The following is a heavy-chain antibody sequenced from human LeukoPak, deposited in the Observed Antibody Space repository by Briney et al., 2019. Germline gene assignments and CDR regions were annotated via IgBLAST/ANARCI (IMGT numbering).Heavy chain of an antibody. CDR1: GFTFSSYG. J-gene: IGHJ4*02. CDR3: ARANYHDY. D-gene: IGHD5-24*01. CDR2: INSDGSVT. V-gene: IGHV3-74*01. Sequence: PGGSLRLSCAASGFTFSSYGMYWVRQAPGKGLEWVSRINSDGSVTIYADSVKGRFTISRDNAKNTLYLQMNSLRAEDTALYYCARANYHDYWGQGTLVSVSS.